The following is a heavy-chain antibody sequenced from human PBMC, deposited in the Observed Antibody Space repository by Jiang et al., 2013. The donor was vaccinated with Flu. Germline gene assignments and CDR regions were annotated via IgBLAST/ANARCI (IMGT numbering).Heavy chain of an antibody. J-gene: IGHJ6*04. CDR2: IDPSDSYT. Sequence: VQLVESGAEVKKPGESLRISCKGSGYSFTSYWISWVRQMPGKGLEWMGRIDPSDSYTNYSPSFQGHVTISADKSISTAYLQWSSLKASDTAMYYCARQGYCSGGSCYYYGMDVWGKGPRSPSPQ. D-gene: IGHD2-15*01. CDR1: GYSFTSYW. V-gene: IGHV5-10-1*03. CDR3: ARQGYCSGGSCYYYGMDV.